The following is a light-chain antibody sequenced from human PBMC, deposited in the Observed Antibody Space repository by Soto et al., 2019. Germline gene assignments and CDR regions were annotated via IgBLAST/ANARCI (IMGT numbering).Light chain of an antibody. V-gene: IGLV2-18*02. J-gene: IGLJ2*01. CDR2: EVS. Sequence: QSALTQPPSVSGSPGQSVTISCTGTSSDVGSYNRVSWYQQPPGTAPKLMIYEVSNRPSGVPDRFPGSKSGNTASLTISGLQPEDEADYYCSSYTSSSTLLFGGGTKLTVL. CDR1: SSDVGSYNR. CDR3: SSYTSSSTLL.